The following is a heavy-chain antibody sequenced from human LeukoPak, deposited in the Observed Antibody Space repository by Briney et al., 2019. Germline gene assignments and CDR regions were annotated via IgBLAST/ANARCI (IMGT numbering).Heavy chain of an antibody. CDR2: ISWNSGSI. Sequence: SGGSLRLSCAASGFTFDDYAMHWVRQAPGKGLEWVSGISWNSGSIGYADSVKGRFTISRDNAKNSLYLQMDSLRAEDTALYYCAKDMSPNWGSNDYWGQGTLVTVSS. J-gene: IGHJ4*02. D-gene: IGHD7-27*01. CDR3: AKDMSPNWGSNDY. V-gene: IGHV3-9*01. CDR1: GFTFDDYA.